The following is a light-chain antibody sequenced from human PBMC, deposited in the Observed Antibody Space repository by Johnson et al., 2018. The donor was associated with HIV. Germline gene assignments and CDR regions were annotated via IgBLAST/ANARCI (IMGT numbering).Light chain of an antibody. Sequence: QSVLTQPPSVSAPPGQKVTISCSGSSSNIGNNYVSWYQQLPGTAPKLLIYDTNKRPSGIPARFSCSQSGTSATPGITVLPTRDEADYYCGAWDTSLSSGGVFGTGSKVTVL. V-gene: IGLV1-51*01. CDR3: GAWDTSLSSGGV. J-gene: IGLJ1*01. CDR2: DTN. CDR1: SSNIGNNY.